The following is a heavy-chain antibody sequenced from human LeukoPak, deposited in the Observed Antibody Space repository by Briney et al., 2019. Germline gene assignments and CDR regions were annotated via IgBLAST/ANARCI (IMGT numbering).Heavy chain of an antibody. CDR1: GYSFTTYW. CDR2: IYPGDSDT. V-gene: IGHV5-51*01. CDR3: ARLGGRAVAGTSGAFDI. D-gene: IGHD6-19*01. Sequence: GESLKISCQGSGYSFTTYWIAWVRQMPGKGLEWMGIIYPGDSDTTYRPSFQGQVTISADKSINTAYLQWSSLKASDTAMYYCARLGGRAVAGTSGAFDIWGQGTMVTVSS. J-gene: IGHJ3*02.